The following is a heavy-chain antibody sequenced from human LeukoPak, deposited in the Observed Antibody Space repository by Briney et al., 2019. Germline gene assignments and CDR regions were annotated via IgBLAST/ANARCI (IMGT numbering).Heavy chain of an antibody. CDR3: ARGTWGSTYYFDY. CDR1: GDSVSSDNTA. D-gene: IGHD7-27*01. V-gene: IGHV6-1*01. CDR2: TYYRSKWYN. J-gene: IGHJ4*02. Sequence: SQTLSLTCAISGDSVSSDNTAWNWIRQSPSRGLEWLGRTYYRSKWYNNYAVSVRSRITINPDTSKNQFSLQPNSVTPEDTALYYCARGTWGSTYYFDYWGQGTLVTVSS.